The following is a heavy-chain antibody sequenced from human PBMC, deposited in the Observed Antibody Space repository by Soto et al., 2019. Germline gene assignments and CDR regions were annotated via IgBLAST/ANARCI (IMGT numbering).Heavy chain of an antibody. D-gene: IGHD6-19*01. CDR3: ARQRIRYSSDIYYFDY. CDR1: GGSISSYY. CDR2: IYYSGST. J-gene: IGHJ4*02. V-gene: IGHV4-59*01. Sequence: QVQLQESGPGLVKPSETLSLTCTVSGGSISSYYWSWIRQPPGKGLEWIGYIYYSGSTNYNPSLKSRFTIAVDTSKNQFSLKLSSVTAADTAVYYCARQRIRYSSDIYYFDYWGQGTLVTVSS.